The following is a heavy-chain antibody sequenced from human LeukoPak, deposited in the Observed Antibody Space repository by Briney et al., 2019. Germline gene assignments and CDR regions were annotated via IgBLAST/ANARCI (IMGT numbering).Heavy chain of an antibody. V-gene: IGHV4-39*07. Sequence: SETLSLTCTVSGSSISTSGYYWGWIRQPPGKGLEWIGNIYYSGSTYYNPSLKSRVTISVDTSKNQFSLKLSSVTAADTAVYYCARNSCPSGTCYDNRGYFDYWGQGTLVAVSS. CDR2: IYYSGST. J-gene: IGHJ4*02. D-gene: IGHD2-15*01. CDR3: ARNSCPSGTCYDNRGYFDY. CDR1: GSSISTSGYY.